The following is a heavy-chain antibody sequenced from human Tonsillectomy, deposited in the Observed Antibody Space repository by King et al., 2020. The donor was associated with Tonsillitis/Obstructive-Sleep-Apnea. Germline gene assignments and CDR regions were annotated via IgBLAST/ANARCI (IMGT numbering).Heavy chain of an antibody. V-gene: IGHV4-39*01. CDR1: GGSISSSSYY. D-gene: IGHD2-2*01. J-gene: IGHJ4*02. Sequence: QLQLQESGPGLVKPSETLSLTCTVSGGSISSSSYYWVWIRQPPGQGLEWIGTIYYSGSTYYNPSLKSRVTISVDTSNNQFSLKLSSVTAADTAVYYCANVLGYCSSTACYGPGNFDYWGQGTLVTVSS. CDR2: IYYSGST. CDR3: ANVLGYCSSTACYGPGNFDY.